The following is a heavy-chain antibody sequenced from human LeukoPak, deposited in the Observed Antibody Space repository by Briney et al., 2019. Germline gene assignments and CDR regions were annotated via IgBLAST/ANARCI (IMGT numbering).Heavy chain of an antibody. J-gene: IGHJ4*02. D-gene: IGHD1-26*01. CDR2: IIPIFGTA. Sequence: ASVNVSCKASGGTFSSYATSWVRQAPGQGLEWMGGIIPIFGTANYAQKFQGRVTITADESTSTAYMELSSLRSEDTAVYYCARRRWSSFDYWGQGTLVTVSS. CDR3: ARRRWSSFDY. V-gene: IGHV1-69*13. CDR1: GGTFSSYA.